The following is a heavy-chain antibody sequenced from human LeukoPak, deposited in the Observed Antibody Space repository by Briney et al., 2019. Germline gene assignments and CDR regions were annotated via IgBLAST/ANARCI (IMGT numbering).Heavy chain of an antibody. V-gene: IGHV4-34*01. CDR1: GGSFSGYY. CDR2: INHSGST. J-gene: IGHJ4*02. D-gene: IGHD2-2*01. CDR3: AIGCSSTSCPGPFDH. Sequence: PSETLSLTCAVYGGSFSGYYWSWIRQPPGKGLEWIGEINHSGSTNYNPSLKSRVTISVDTSKNQLSLKLSSVTAADTAVYYCAIGCSSTSCPGPFDHWGQGTLVTVSS.